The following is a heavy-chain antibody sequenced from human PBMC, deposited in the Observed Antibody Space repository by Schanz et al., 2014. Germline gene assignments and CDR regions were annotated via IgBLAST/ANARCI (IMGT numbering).Heavy chain of an antibody. CDR1: GSTFSISA. Sequence: EVQLLESGGGLMQPGGSLGLSCEASGSTFSISAMSWVRQVPGKGLEWVSAVLGLASTTDYADSVAGRFTISTGKSKNSLYPQMSDVRAEDKALYHCVSARGYPSYASWGQGTLVTVSS. V-gene: IGHV3-23*01. CDR3: VSARGYPSYAS. CDR2: VLGLASTT. J-gene: IGHJ4*02. D-gene: IGHD3-3*01.